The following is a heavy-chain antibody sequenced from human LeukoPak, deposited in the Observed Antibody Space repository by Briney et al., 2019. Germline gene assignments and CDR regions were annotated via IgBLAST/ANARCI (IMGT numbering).Heavy chain of an antibody. CDR2: IYYSGST. Sequence: PSETLSLTCTVSGGSISSGGYYWSWIRQHPGKGLEWIGYIYYSGSTYYNPSLKSRVTISVDTFKNQFSLKLSSVTAADTAVYYCAREVYSYGDYYFDYWGQGTLVTVSS. V-gene: IGHV4-31*03. CDR3: AREVYSYGDYYFDY. CDR1: GGSISSGGYY. D-gene: IGHD5-18*01. J-gene: IGHJ4*02.